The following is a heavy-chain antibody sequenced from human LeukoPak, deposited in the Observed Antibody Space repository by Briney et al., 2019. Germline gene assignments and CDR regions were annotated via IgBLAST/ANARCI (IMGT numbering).Heavy chain of an antibody. CDR1: GFTFSSYW. CDR2: IKQDGSEK. V-gene: IGHV3-7*01. J-gene: IGHJ4*02. Sequence: GGSLRLSCAASGFTFSSYWMSWVRQAPGKGLEWVANIKQDGSEKYYVDSVKGRFTISRDNAKNSLYLQMNSLRAEDTAVYYCAKDHFGYCSTTSCPGYFDYWGQGTLVTVSS. CDR3: AKDHFGYCSTTSCPGYFDY. D-gene: IGHD2-2*03.